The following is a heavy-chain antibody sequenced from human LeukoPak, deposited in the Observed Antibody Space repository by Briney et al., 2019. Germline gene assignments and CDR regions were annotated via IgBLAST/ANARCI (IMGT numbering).Heavy chain of an antibody. CDR1: GGSISNYY. J-gene: IGHJ4*02. V-gene: IGHV4-59*01. CDR2: IYYRGST. Sequence: SETLSLTCTVSGGSISNYYWSWIRQPPGKGLEWIGHIYYRGSTNYNPSLKSRVTISVDTSKNQFSLKLSSVTAADTAVYYCARLSGYSSGHYYSDYWGQGTLVTVSS. D-gene: IGHD3-22*01. CDR3: ARLSGYSSGHYYSDY.